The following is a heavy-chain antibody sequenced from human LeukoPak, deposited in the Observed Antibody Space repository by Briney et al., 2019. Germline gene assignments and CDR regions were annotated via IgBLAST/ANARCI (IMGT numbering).Heavy chain of an antibody. CDR3: ARDPNSIAADGTGDY. D-gene: IGHD6-13*01. CDR1: GFSFRSYS. V-gene: IGHV3-21*01. Sequence: GGSLRLSCAASGFSFRSYSMNWVRQAPGKGLEWVSSISSSSSYIYYADSVKGRFTISRDNAKNSLYLQMNSLRAEDTAVYYCARDPNSIAADGTGDYWGQGTLVTVSS. CDR2: ISSSSSYI. J-gene: IGHJ4*02.